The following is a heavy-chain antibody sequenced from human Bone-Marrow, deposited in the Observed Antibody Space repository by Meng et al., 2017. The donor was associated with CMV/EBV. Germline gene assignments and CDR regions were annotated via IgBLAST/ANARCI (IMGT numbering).Heavy chain of an antibody. CDR3: ARVSAMVRFDP. J-gene: IGHJ5*02. D-gene: IGHD5-18*01. CDR2: IYSGGST. CDR1: GFTVSSNY. Sequence: GESLKISCAASGFTVSSNYMSWVRQAPGKGLEWVSVIYSGGSTYYADSVKGRFTISRDNSKNTLYLQMNSLRAEDTAVYYCARVSAMVRFDPWGQGTLVTVSS. V-gene: IGHV3-53*01.